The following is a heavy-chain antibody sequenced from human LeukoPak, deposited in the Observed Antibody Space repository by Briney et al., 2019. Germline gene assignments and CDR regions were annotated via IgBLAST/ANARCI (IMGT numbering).Heavy chain of an antibody. CDR1: GFIFNSYG. CDR3: ARGASKFDY. CDR2: IRYDGSNK. Sequence: GGSLRLSCAAPGFIFNSYGMHSVRQAPGKGLEWVAFIRYDGSNKYYADCVKGRFTISRDNAKNSLYLQMNSLRAEDTAVYYCARGASKFDYWGQGTLVTVSS. V-gene: IGHV3-30*02. J-gene: IGHJ4*02.